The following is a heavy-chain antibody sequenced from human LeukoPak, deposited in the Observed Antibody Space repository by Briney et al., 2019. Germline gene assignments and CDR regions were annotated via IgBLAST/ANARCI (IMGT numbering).Heavy chain of an antibody. Sequence: SETLTLTCTVSGGSISTYYWSWIRQPPGKGLEWIGYISYGGNTNYNPSLMSRVTISVDTSKNQFSLRLSSVTAADTAVYYCARRSRLTICAVVSYYFDYWGQGTLVTVSS. J-gene: IGHJ4*02. CDR3: ARRSRLTICAVVSYYFDY. D-gene: IGHD3-3*01. CDR1: GGSISTYY. CDR2: ISYGGNT. V-gene: IGHV4-59*08.